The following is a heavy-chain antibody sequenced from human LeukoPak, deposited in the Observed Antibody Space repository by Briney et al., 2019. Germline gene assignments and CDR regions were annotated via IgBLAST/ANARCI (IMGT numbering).Heavy chain of an antibody. V-gene: IGHV3-7*01. CDR3: VRGVGTLDM. D-gene: IGHD1-1*01. CDR2: IKQDGSDK. CDR1: GFIITSHW. Sequence: PGGSLRLSCEASGFIITSHWMSWVRQAPGKRPEWVANIKQDGSDKYYLDSVKGRFTISRDNAKNSLYLQMNSLRDEDTAMYYCVRGVGTLDMWGRETMVTVSS. J-gene: IGHJ3*02.